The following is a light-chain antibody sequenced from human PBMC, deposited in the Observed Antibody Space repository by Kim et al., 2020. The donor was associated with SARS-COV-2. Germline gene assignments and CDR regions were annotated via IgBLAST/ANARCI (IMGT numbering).Light chain of an antibody. Sequence: QSALTQPASVSGSPGQSITISCTGTSSDIGAYDYVSWYQQHPGKAPKLIIFDVTNRPSGISNRFSGSKSGNTASLTISGIQPDDEADYYCSSFTSSHTPSFGPGTKVTVL. CDR1: SSDIGAYDY. CDR2: DVT. CDR3: SSFTSSHTPS. V-gene: IGLV2-14*03. J-gene: IGLJ1*01.